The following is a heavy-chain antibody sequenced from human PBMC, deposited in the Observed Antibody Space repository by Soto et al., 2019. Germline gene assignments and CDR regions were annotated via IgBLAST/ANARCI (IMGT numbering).Heavy chain of an antibody. D-gene: IGHD2-15*01. V-gene: IGHV4-34*01. Sequence: QVQLQQWGAGLLKPSETLSLTCAVYGGSFSGYYWSWIRQPPGKGLEWIGEINHSGSTNYNPSLKSRGTISVDTSKNQFSLKLSSVTAADTAVYYCARGLCYGGSCFYYYYYMDVWGKGTTVTVSS. J-gene: IGHJ6*03. CDR3: ARGLCYGGSCFYYYYYMDV. CDR1: GGSFSGYY. CDR2: INHSGST.